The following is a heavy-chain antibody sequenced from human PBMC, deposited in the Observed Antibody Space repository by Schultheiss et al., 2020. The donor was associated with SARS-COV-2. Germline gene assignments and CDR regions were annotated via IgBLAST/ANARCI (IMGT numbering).Heavy chain of an antibody. D-gene: IGHD6-6*01. Sequence: GGSLRLSCAASGFTFDDYGMSWVRQAPGKGLEWVAVISYDGSNKYYADSVKGRFTISRDNAKNSLYLQMNSLRAEDTAVYYCVKDFGSSSTYWGQGTLVTVSS. J-gene: IGHJ4*02. CDR2: ISYDGSNK. CDR1: GFTFDDYG. CDR3: VKDFGSSSTY. V-gene: IGHV3-30*18.